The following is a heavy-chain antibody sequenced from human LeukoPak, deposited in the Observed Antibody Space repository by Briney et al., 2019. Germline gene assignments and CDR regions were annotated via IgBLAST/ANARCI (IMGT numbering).Heavy chain of an antibody. V-gene: IGHV3-23*01. Sequence: AGGSLRLSCAASGFTFSSYAMSWVRQAPGKGLEWVSAISGSGGSTYFADSVKGRFTICRDNSKNTLYLQMISLRAEDTAVYYCAKYITMIVVVITGAFDYWGQGTLVTVSS. CDR2: ISGSGGST. D-gene: IGHD3-22*01. CDR3: AKYITMIVVVITGAFDY. CDR1: GFTFSSYA. J-gene: IGHJ4*02.